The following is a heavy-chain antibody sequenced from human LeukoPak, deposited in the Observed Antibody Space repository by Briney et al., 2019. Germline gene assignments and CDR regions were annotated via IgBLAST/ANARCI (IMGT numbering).Heavy chain of an antibody. D-gene: IGHD2-21*02. J-gene: IGHJ5*02. Sequence: PGGSLRLSCAASGFTFSSYWMSWVRQAPGKGLEWVANIKQDGSEKYYVDSVKGRFTISRDNAKNSLYLQMNSLRAEDTAVYYCARDIVAVTAIRWFDPWGQGTLVTVSS. V-gene: IGHV3-7*01. CDR3: ARDIVAVTAIRWFDP. CDR2: IKQDGSEK. CDR1: GFTFSSYW.